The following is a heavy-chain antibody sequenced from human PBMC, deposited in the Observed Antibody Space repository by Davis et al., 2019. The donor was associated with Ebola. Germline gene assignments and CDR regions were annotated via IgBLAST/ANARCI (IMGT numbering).Heavy chain of an antibody. J-gene: IGHJ6*02. V-gene: IGHV3-9*01. CDR3: GRDLKPGGLDV. D-gene: IGHD1-14*01. CDR2: IMWDSTMI. CDR1: GFTFTEHA. Sequence: PGGSLRLSCAGSGFTFTEHAMHWVRQAPGKGLEWVSGIMWDSTMIGYADSVKGRFTISRDNAKNSLYLEMNNLRSEDTAIYYCGRDLKPGGLDVWGQGTSVTVSS.